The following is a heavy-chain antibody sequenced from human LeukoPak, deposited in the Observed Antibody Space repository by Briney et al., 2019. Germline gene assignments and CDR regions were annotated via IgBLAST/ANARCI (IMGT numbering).Heavy chain of an antibody. CDR1: GGSIGGHTFY. J-gene: IGHJ3*02. Sequence: PSETLSLTCNVSGGSIGGHTFYWDWIRQPPGKGLEWIATIYYNGNTFYNPSLKSRVAISIDMSKSQFSLHLSSVTAADTAIYYCARLTALAGHRGAFDIWGPGTMVTVSS. CDR2: IYYNGNT. D-gene: IGHD6-19*01. CDR3: ARLTALAGHRGAFDI. V-gene: IGHV4-39*01.